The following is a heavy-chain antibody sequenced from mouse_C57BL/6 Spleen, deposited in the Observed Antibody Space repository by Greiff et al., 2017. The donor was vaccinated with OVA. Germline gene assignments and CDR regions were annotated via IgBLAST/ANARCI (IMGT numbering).Heavy chain of an antibody. J-gene: IGHJ4*01. V-gene: IGHV1-72*01. CDR1: GYTFTSYW. Sequence: QVQLQQPGAELVKPGASVKLSCKASGYTFTSYWMHWVKQRPGRGLEWIGRIDPNSGGTKYNEKFKSKATLTVDKPASTAYMQLSILTSEDSAVYYYAIRATPAAQAIYYYAMDYWGQGTSVTVSS. CDR3: AIRATPAAQAIYYYAMDY. CDR2: IDPNSGGT. D-gene: IGHD3-2*02.